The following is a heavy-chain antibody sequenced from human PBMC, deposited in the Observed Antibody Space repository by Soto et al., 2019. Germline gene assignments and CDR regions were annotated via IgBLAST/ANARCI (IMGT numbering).Heavy chain of an antibody. CDR1: GFTFSNAR. CDR3: TTDPTGGWFDP. D-gene: IGHD4-17*01. J-gene: IGHJ5*02. Sequence: EVQLVESGGGLVKPGGSLRLSCAASGFTFSNARMNWVRQAPGKGLEWVGRIKSKTDGGTTDYAAPVKGRFTISRDDSKNTLYLQIDSLKIEYTALYYCTTDPTGGWFDPWGQGTLVTVSS. CDR2: IKSKTDGGTT. V-gene: IGHV3-15*07.